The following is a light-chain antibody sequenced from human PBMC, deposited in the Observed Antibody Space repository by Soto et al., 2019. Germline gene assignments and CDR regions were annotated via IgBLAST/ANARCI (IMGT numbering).Light chain of an antibody. V-gene: IGKV3-15*01. CDR1: QSVRSN. Sequence: EIVMTQSPVTLSVSPGERATLSCRASQSVRSNLAWYQQKPGQAPSLLIYGAFTRATGIPTRFSGTGSATEFTLTIGSLQPDDFATYFCQQYYTFSGTFGQVTKVDSK. CDR2: GAF. CDR3: QQYYTFSGT. J-gene: IGKJ1*01.